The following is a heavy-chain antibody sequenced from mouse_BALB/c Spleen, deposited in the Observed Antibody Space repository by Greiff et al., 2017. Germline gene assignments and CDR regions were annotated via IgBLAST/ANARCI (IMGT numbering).Heavy chain of an antibody. D-gene: IGHD2-1*01. V-gene: IGHV3-2*02. CDR2: ISYSGST. CDR3: ARLDGNFYAMDY. J-gene: IGHJ4*01. Sequence: EVMLVESGPGLVKPSQSLSLTCTVTGYSITSDYAWNWIRQFPGNKLEWMGYISYSGSTSYNPSLKSRISITRDTSKNQFFLQLNSVTTEDTATYYCARLDGNFYAMDYWGQGTSVTVSS. CDR1: GYSITSDYA.